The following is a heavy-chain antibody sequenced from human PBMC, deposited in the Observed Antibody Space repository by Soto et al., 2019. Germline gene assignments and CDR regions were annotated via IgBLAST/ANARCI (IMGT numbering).Heavy chain of an antibody. J-gene: IGHJ5*02. CDR3: ARHWGSEDILTKFNWFDP. CDR2: IYYSGST. V-gene: IGHV4-39*01. D-gene: IGHD3-9*01. Sequence: PSETLSLTCTVSGGSISSSRYYGGWIRQPPGKGLEWIGSIYYSGSTYYNPSLKSRVTISVDTSKNQFSLKLSSVTAADTAVYYCARHWGSEDILTKFNWFDPWGQGTLVTVS. CDR1: GGSISSSRYY.